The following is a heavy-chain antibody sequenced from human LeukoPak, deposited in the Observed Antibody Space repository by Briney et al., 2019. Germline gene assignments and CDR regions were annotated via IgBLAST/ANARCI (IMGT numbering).Heavy chain of an antibody. CDR1: GFIFSNYG. J-gene: IGHJ4*02. CDR3: AKDLGLTGAPAN. CDR2: ISSLSSYI. D-gene: IGHD3/OR15-3a*01. Sequence: GGSLRLSCAASGFIFSNYGMNWVRQAPGRGLEWVSSISSLSSYIYYADSVKGRFTISRDNAKNSLYLQMNSLRAEDTAVYYCAKDLGLTGAPANWGQGTLVTVSS. V-gene: IGHV3-21*06.